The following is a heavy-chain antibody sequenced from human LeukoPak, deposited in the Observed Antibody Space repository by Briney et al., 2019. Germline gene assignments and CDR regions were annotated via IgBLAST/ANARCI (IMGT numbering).Heavy chain of an antibody. D-gene: IGHD1-26*01. V-gene: IGHV3-23*01. CDR1: GFTFSNFA. Sequence: GGSLRLSCAASGFTFSNFAMSWVRQAPGKGLEWVSVISGSGGYSYHADSVKGRFTISRDNSKNTVNLHMNSLRAEDTALYYCAKGQWGDSWGQGTLVTVSS. CDR3: AKGQWGDS. CDR2: ISGSGGYS. J-gene: IGHJ4*02.